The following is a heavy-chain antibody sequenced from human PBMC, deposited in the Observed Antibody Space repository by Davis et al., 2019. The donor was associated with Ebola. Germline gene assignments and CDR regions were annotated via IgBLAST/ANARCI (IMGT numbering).Heavy chain of an antibody. CDR1: GFTFSSYC. CDR2: INPDGSFT. J-gene: IGHJ4*02. CDR3: ARSSYQPDY. V-gene: IGHV3-74*01. D-gene: IGHD2-2*01. Sequence: GESLKISCAASGFTFSSYCMHWVRHAPGKGLVWVSRINPDGSFTDYADSVKGRFSISRDSTSNTLYLQMNGLRAEDTTVYYCARSSYQPDYWGQGTLVTVSS.